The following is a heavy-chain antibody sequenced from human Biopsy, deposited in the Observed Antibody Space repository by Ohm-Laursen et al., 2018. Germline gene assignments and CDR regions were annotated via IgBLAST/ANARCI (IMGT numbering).Heavy chain of an antibody. D-gene: IGHD3-22*01. J-gene: IGHJ2*01. CDR1: GDSISSYY. Sequence: SETLSLTCIVSGDSISSYYWSWIRQPPGKGLARIGYVYYTGSTSANPSLQSRVTISVDKSKNHFSLRLRSVTPADTAIYYCARDRGYYSDRTVPGYFDLWGRGTLVTVSS. CDR2: VYYTGST. CDR3: ARDRGYYSDRTVPGYFDL. V-gene: IGHV4-59*01.